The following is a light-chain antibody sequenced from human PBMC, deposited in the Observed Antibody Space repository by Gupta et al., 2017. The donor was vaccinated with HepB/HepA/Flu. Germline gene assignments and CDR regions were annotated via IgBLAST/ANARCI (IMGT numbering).Light chain of an antibody. CDR3: QQYKHWPLWT. CDR2: GAS. J-gene: IGKJ1*01. V-gene: IGKV3-15*01. Sequence: EIVMTQSPATLSVSPGERATLSCRASQSVSSSLAWYQQNPGQAPRLLIYGASTRATGIPARFSGSGFGTEFTLTISSRQSEDFAVYYCQQYKHWPLWTFGQGTKVEIK. CDR1: QSVSSS.